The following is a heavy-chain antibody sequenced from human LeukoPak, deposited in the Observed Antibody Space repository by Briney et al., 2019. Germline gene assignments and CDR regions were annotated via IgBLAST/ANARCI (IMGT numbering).Heavy chain of an antibody. CDR3: ARDLGGGSSWFRVGPGWFDP. J-gene: IGHJ5*02. CDR2: IYHSGST. CDR1: GGSISSSNW. Sequence: SETLSLTCAVSGGSISSSNWWSWVRQPPGKGLEWIGEIYHSGSTNYNPSLKSRVTISVDKSKNQFSLKLSSVTAADTAVYYCARDLGGGSSWFRVGPGWFDPWGQGTLVTVSS. V-gene: IGHV4-4*02. D-gene: IGHD6-13*01.